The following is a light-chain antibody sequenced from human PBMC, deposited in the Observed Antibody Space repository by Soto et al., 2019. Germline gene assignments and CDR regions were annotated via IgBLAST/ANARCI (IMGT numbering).Light chain of an antibody. CDR3: TSYGGRSKHVV. CDR2: EVT. CDR1: SSDIGAYDY. J-gene: IGLJ2*01. Sequence: QSALTQPPSASGSPGQSVTISCTGTSSDIGAYDYVSWYQHHPGKAPKLMIYEVTKRPSGVPDRFSGSKSGDTASLTVSGLQAEDEADYYCTSYGGRSKHVVFGGGTKVTVL. V-gene: IGLV2-8*01.